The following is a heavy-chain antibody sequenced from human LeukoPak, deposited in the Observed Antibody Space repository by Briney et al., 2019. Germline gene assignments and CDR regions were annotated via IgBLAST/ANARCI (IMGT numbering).Heavy chain of an antibody. D-gene: IGHD3-3*01. V-gene: IGHV1-18*01. J-gene: IGHJ4*02. CDR2: ISAYNGNT. CDR1: GYTFTSYG. Sequence: ASVKVSCKASGYTFTSYGISWVRQAPGQGLEWMGWISAYNGNTNYAQKLQGRVTMTTDTSTSTAYMELRSLRSDDTAVYYCARDIGPYDFWSGLDYWGQGTLVTVSS. CDR3: ARDIGPYDFWSGLDY.